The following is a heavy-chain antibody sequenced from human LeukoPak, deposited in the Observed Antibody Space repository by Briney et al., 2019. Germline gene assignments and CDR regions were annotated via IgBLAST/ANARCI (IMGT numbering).Heavy chain of an antibody. J-gene: IGHJ4*02. D-gene: IGHD4/OR15-4a*01. Sequence: AAVKVSCKASGYTFTTYGISWVRQAPGQGLEWMGWISTYTGNTNYARRLQGRVTMTTDTSTSTAYMELRSLKSDDTAVYYCARRAGAYSHPYDYWGQGTLVTVSS. CDR3: ARRAGAYSHPYDY. CDR2: ISTYTGNT. V-gene: IGHV1-18*01. CDR1: GYTFTTYG.